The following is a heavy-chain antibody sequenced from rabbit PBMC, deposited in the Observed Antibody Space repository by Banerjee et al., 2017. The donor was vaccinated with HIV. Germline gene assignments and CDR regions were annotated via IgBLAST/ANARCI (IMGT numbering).Heavy chain of an antibody. J-gene: IGHJ4*01. Sequence: SLEESGGGLVKPGGTLTLTCNASGFSFSTKYVMCWVRQAPVKGRVWIACIKTNICSTVSATWAHVRFTISKTSSTTVTLQMSSLTAADTATYFCARGPGGAGDGLSLRRPGTLVTVS. CDR2: IKTNICST. CDR3: ARGPGGAGDGLSL. D-gene: IGHD3-1*01. V-gene: IGHV1S40*01. CDR1: GFSFSTKYV.